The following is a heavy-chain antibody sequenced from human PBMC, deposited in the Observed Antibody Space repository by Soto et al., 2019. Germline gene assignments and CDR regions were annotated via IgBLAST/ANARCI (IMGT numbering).Heavy chain of an antibody. D-gene: IGHD4-17*01. CDR2: IYYSGST. CDR3: AAATVTYYFDY. J-gene: IGHJ4*02. CDR1: GGSISSGGYY. V-gene: IGHV4-31*03. Sequence: PSETLSLTCTVSGGSISSGGYYWSWIRQHPGKGLEWIGYIYYSGSTYYNPSFKSRVTISVDTSKNQFSLKLSSVTAADTAVYYCAAATVTYYFDYWGQGTLVTVSS.